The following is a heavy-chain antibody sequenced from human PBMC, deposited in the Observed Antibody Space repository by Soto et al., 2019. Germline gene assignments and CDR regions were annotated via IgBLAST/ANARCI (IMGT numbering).Heavy chain of an antibody. V-gene: IGHV1-69*01. CDR2: LTPLYGTA. CDR1: GGIFNTDA. J-gene: IGHJ3*01. Sequence: QVHLEQSGAEVKKPWSSVTVSCKASGGIFNTDAVAWVRQPPGQGLEWAGGLTPLYGTANYAQKFQGRVTTTAGESTGAAYMEVSRLRAEDTAVYYCVRALTLGSRSGGDGFDVWGQGTMVTVSS. D-gene: IGHD5-12*01. CDR3: VRALTLGSRSGGDGFDV.